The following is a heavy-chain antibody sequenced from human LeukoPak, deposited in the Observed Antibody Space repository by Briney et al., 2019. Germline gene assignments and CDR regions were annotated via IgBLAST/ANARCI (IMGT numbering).Heavy chain of an antibody. D-gene: IGHD3-10*01. J-gene: IGHJ4*02. V-gene: IGHV3-15*01. CDR1: GLTITNAR. Sequence: GRSLRLSCAASGLTITNARMGCVRQAAGKGLEWVVLIKSKIDGGTTDFAAPVKGRFTISIDDSKHTLYLQMNSLKSEDTGVYCCTTGYGDSGFDYWGQGTLVTVSS. CDR2: IKSKIDGGTT. CDR3: TTGYGDSGFDY.